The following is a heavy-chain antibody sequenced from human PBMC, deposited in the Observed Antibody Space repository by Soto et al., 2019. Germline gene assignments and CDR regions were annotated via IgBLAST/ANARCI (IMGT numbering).Heavy chain of an antibody. J-gene: IGHJ3*02. CDR3: ANSPGYHDAFDI. CDR1: GFTFSSYA. D-gene: IGHD6-25*01. CDR2: ISGSGGST. Sequence: PGGSLRLSCAASGFTFSSYAMSWVRQAPGKGLEWVSAISGSGGSTYYADSVKGRFTISRDNSKNTLYLQMNSLRAEDTAVYYCANSPGYHDAFDIWGQGTMVTVSS. V-gene: IGHV3-23*01.